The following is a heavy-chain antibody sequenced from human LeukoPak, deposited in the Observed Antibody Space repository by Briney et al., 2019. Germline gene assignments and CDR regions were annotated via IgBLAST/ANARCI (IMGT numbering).Heavy chain of an antibody. Sequence: TETLSLTCTVSGYSISSGYYWGWIRQPPGQGLEWIGSIYHSGSTYYNPSLKSRVTISVDTSKNQFSLKLSSVTAADTAVYYCARLDIVALNFDYWGQGTLVTVSS. D-gene: IGHD5-12*01. V-gene: IGHV4-38-2*02. CDR2: IYHSGST. CDR1: GYSISSGYY. J-gene: IGHJ4*02. CDR3: ARLDIVALNFDY.